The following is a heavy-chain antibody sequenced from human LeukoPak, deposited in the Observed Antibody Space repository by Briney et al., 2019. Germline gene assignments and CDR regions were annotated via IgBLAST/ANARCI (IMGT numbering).Heavy chain of an antibody. D-gene: IGHD4-17*01. Sequence: PGGSLRLSCAASGFTFSDYYMSWIRQAPGKGLEWVSYISSSGSTIYYADSVKGRFTISRDNAKNSLYLQMNSLRAEDTAVYYCARIKRGDYYLLYFDYWGQGTLVTVSS. CDR3: ARIKRGDYYLLYFDY. J-gene: IGHJ4*02. CDR1: GFTFSDYY. CDR2: ISSSGSTI. V-gene: IGHV3-11*04.